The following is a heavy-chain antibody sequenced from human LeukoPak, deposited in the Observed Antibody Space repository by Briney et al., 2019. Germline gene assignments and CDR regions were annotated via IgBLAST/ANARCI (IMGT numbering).Heavy chain of an antibody. D-gene: IGHD3-10*01. CDR3: TLGSY. CDR1: GYTFTSYD. V-gene: IGHV7-4-1*02. CDR2: INTNTGNP. J-gene: IGHJ4*02. Sequence: GASVKVSCKASGYTFTSYDINWVRQAPGQGLEWMGWINTNTGNPSYARDFTGRFVFSLDTSVNSAFLQINNLKAEDTAFYYCTLGSYWGQGTLVTVSS.